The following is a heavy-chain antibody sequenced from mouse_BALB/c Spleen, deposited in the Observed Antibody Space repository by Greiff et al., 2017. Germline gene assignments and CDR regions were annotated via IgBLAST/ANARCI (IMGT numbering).Heavy chain of an antibody. Sequence: QVQLKESGPGILQPSQTLSLTCSFSGFSLSTSGMGVSWIRQPSGKGLEWLAHIYWDDDKRYNPSLKSRLTISKDTSSNQVFLKITSVDTADTATYYCARFTTVVDWYFDVWGAGTTVTVSS. D-gene: IGHD1-1*01. J-gene: IGHJ1*01. V-gene: IGHV8-12*01. CDR2: IYWDDDK. CDR3: ARFTTVVDWYFDV. CDR1: GFSLSTSGMG.